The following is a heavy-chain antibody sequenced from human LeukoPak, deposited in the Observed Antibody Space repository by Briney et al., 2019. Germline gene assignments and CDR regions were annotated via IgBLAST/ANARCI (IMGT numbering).Heavy chain of an antibody. V-gene: IGHV3-23*01. Sequence: GGSLRLSCAASGFTFSIYGMSWVRQAPGRGLEWVSAMSGSGGSTYYADSVKGRFTISRDNSKNTLYLQMNSLRAEDTAVYYCARDRARGYSYGSFDYWGQGTLVTVSS. CDR2: MSGSGGST. CDR3: ARDRARGYSYGSFDY. D-gene: IGHD5-18*01. CDR1: GFTFSIYG. J-gene: IGHJ4*02.